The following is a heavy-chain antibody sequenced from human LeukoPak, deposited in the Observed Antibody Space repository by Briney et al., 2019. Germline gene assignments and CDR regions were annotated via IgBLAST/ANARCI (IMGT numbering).Heavy chain of an antibody. D-gene: IGHD6-13*01. CDR2: INAGNGNT. Sequence: ASVKVSCKASGYTFTSYAMHWVRQAPGQRLEWMGWINAGNGNTKYSQKFQGRVTITRDTSASTAYMELSSLRSEDTAVYYCARDVWQQLDRHNWFDPWGQGTLVTVSS. J-gene: IGHJ5*02. CDR1: GYTFTSYA. CDR3: ARDVWQQLDRHNWFDP. V-gene: IGHV1-3*01.